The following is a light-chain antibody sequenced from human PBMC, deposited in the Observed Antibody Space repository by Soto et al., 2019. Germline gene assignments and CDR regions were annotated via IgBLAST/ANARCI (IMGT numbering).Light chain of an antibody. CDR2: RTD. V-gene: IGLV1-47*01. CDR3: AAYTGNWNGPV. CDR1: SSAFANNY. J-gene: IGLJ2*01. Sequence: QSVLTQPPSVSGTPGQRVSISCSGDSSAFANNYVHWYQQVPGAAPKLLMYRTDQRPSGVPERFSGSKSGTSASPTISGLRPEDEAQYYCAAYTGNWNGPVFGGGTKLTVL.